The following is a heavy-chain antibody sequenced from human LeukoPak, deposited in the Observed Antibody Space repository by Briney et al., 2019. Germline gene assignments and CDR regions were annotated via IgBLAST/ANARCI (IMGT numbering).Heavy chain of an antibody. CDR1: GFTFSSYA. V-gene: IGHV3-23*01. Sequence: PGGSLRLSCAASGFTFSSYAMSWVRQAPGKGLEWVSAISGSGGSTYYADSVKGRFTISRDNSKNTLYLQMNSLRAEDMAVYYCARRRITGTTPDGSDIWGQGTMVTVSS. CDR3: ARRRITGTTPDGSDI. D-gene: IGHD1-7*01. CDR2: ISGSGGST. J-gene: IGHJ3*02.